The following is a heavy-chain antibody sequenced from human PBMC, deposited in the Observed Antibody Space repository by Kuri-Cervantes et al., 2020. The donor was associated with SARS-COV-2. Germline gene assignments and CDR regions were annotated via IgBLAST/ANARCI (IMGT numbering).Heavy chain of an antibody. CDR2: IEHSAIQK. Sequence: GGSLRLSCAASGFTFSDYWMTWVRQAPGKGLEWVANIEHSAIQKYYLDSVKGRFTISRDNAKNSLYLQMNSLRAEDTAVYYCAKDQYGTDAFDIWGQGTMVTVSS. J-gene: IGHJ3*02. CDR3: AKDQYGTDAFDI. CDR1: GFTFSDYW. V-gene: IGHV3-7*03. D-gene: IGHD4-17*01.